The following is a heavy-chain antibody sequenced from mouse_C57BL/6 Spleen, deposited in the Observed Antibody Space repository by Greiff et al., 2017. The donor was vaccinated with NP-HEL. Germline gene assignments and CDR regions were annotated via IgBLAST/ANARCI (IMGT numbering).Heavy chain of an antibody. CDR1: GYAFSSSW. J-gene: IGHJ2*01. CDR2: IYPGDGGT. Sequence: VQLQQSGPELVKPGASVKISCKASGYAFSSSWMNWVKQRPGKGLEWIGRIYPGDGGTNYNGKFKGKATLTADKSSSTAYMQRSSLTSEDSAVYFCARGGTPGDDWGKGTTLTVSS. D-gene: IGHD3-3*01. V-gene: IGHV1-82*01. CDR3: ARGGTPGDD.